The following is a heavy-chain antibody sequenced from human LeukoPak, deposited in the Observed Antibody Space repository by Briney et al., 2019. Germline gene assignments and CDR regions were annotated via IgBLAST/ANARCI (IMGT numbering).Heavy chain of an antibody. CDR2: LYYTGNT. V-gene: IGHV4-39*01. D-gene: IGHD1-7*01. Sequence: PSETLSLTCTVSGGSISSSAYYWGWIRQPRGKGLEGSGSLYYTGNTYYNPSLKSRVTITVDTSNNQFFLKLTSVAAADTAVYYGSRRNWNYENWLDPWGQGTLVTVSS. CDR1: GGSISSSAYY. J-gene: IGHJ5*02. CDR3: SRRNWNYENWLDP.